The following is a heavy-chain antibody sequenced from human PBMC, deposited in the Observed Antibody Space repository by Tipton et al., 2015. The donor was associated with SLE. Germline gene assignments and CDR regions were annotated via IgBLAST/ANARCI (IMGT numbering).Heavy chain of an antibody. D-gene: IGHD6-6*01. CDR3: ARDTEYSSSSRAFDI. V-gene: IGHV4-59*11. CDR2: IYYSGST. J-gene: IGHJ3*02. Sequence: TLSLTCTVSGGSISSHYWSWIRQPPGKGLEWIGYIYYSGSTNYNPSLKSRVTISVDTSKNQFSLKLSSVTAADTAVYYCARDTEYSSSSRAFDIWGQGTMVTVSS. CDR1: GGSISSHY.